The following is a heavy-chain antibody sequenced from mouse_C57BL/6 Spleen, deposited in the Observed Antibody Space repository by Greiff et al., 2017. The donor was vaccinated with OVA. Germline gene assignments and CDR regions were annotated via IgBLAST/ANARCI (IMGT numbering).Heavy chain of an antibody. CDR3: ARSITTVFDY. D-gene: IGHD1-1*01. CDR1: GYAFSSSW. J-gene: IGHJ2*01. CDR2: IYPGDGDT. Sequence: VQLVESGPELVKPGASVKISCKASGYAFSSSWMNWVKQRPGKGLEWIGRIYPGDGDTNYNGKFKGKATLTADKSSSTAYMQLSSLTSEDSAVYFCARSITTVFDYWGKGTTLTVSS. V-gene: IGHV1-82*01.